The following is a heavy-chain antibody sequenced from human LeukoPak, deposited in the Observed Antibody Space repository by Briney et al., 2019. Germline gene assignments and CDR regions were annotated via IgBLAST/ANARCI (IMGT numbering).Heavy chain of an antibody. CDR1: GGSINSRSYY. CDR3: ARRTGLVRSGWPHFDY. Sequence: RSSETLSLTCTVSGGSINSRSYYWAWIRQAPGKSLEWIGHVSSAGTTYSNPSLQSRLTMTVDTSRDHFSLKLTSVTAADTAVYYCARRTGLVRSGWPHFDYWGQGTLVSVSS. J-gene: IGHJ4*02. V-gene: IGHV4-39*02. D-gene: IGHD6-19*01. CDR2: VSSAGTT.